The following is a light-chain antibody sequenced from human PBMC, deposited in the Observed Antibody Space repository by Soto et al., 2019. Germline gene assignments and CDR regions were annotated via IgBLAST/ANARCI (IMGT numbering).Light chain of an antibody. J-gene: IGLJ1*01. CDR1: SSDVGGYIY. CDR2: EVX. V-gene: IGLV2-14*01. Sequence: QSVLTQPASVSGSPGQSITISCTGTSSDVGGYIYVSWYQQHPGKAPKLMISEVXNXPSGVSDSFSGSKSGNTASLTISGLQAEDEAEYYCSSYTNINTRACVFGTGTKVTVL. CDR3: SSYTNINTRACV.